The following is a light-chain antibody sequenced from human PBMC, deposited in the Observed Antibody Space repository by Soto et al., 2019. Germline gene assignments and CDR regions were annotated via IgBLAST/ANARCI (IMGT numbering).Light chain of an antibody. V-gene: IGKV3-20*01. CDR1: QSVSNNY. J-gene: IGKJ2*01. CDR2: GAS. CDR3: QQYGNSPYA. Sequence: EIVLTQSPGTLSLSPGERATLSCRASQSVSNNYLAWYQQKSGQAPRLLIYGASSRATGIPDRFSGSGSGTDFTLTISKLEPEDFGVYYCQQYGNSPYAFGQGTELEI.